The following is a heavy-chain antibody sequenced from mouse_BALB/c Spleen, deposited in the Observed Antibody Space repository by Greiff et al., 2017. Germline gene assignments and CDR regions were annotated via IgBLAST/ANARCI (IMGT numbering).Heavy chain of an antibody. V-gene: IGHV2-9*02. CDR3: ARDPLSLVDY. J-gene: IGHJ4*01. CDR2: IWAGGST. Sequence: VKLQESGPGLVQPSQSLSITCTVSGFSLTSYGVHWVRQPPGKGLEWLGVIWAGGSTNYNSALMSRLSISKDNSKSQVFLKMNSLQTDDTAMYYCARDPLSLVDYWGQGTSVTVSS. CDR1: GFSLTSYG. D-gene: IGHD6-1*01.